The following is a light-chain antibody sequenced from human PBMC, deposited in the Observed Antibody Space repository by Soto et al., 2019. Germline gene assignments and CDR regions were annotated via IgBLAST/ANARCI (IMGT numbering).Light chain of an antibody. J-gene: IGKJ1*01. Sequence: DIQMTQSPSTLSASVGDRVTITCRASQSISDSLAWYQQKPGKAPKLLIYEASSLKSGVPSRFSGSRSGTEYTLTISSLQPDDCATYYCQQYNGYWTFGQGTKVEGK. CDR2: EAS. CDR1: QSISDS. CDR3: QQYNGYWT. V-gene: IGKV1-5*03.